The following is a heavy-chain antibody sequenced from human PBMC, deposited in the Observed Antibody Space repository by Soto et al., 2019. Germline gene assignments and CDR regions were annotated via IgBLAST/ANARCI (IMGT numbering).Heavy chain of an antibody. CDR3: AKDLGGTYYYDSSGYPTGVFDY. V-gene: IGHV3-23*01. Sequence: GGSLRLSCAASGFTFSSYAMSWVRQAPGKGLEWVSAISGSGGSTYYADSVKGRFTISRDNSKNTLYLQMNSLRAEDTAVYYCAKDLGGTYYYDSSGYPTGVFDYWGQGTLVTVSS. CDR1: GFTFSSYA. J-gene: IGHJ4*02. D-gene: IGHD3-22*01. CDR2: ISGSGGST.